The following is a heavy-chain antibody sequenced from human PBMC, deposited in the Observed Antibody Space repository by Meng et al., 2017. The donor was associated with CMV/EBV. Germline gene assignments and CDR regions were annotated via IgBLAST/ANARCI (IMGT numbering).Heavy chain of an antibody. Sequence: QVQSQRSCLSLVNPWERCACTWLVWGGTSTSLSWSWVRSAAGKGMELMWRIYTSGSPNYNPALKCRVTMSVDTSKNQFSLKLSSVTAADTAVYYCARDLMNCSSTICANWFDPWGQGTLVTVSS. CDR1: GGTSTSLS. V-gene: IGHV4-4*07. CDR3: ARDLMNCSSTICANWFDP. J-gene: IGHJ5*02. D-gene: IGHD2-2*01. CDR2: IYTSGSP.